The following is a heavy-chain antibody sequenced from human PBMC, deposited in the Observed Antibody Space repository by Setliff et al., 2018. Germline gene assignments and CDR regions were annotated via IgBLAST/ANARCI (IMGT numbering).Heavy chain of an antibody. J-gene: IGHJ4*02. CDR2: ISGSGGST. CDR1: GFTFSSYA. D-gene: IGHD6-13*01. CDR3: AKDSGTALPAPGNLYDY. Sequence: RLSCAASGFTFSSYAMSWVRQAPGKGLEWVSAISGSGGSTYYADSVKGRFTISRDNSKNTLYLQMNSLRAEDTAVYYCAKDSGTALPAPGNLYDYWGQGTLVTVSS. V-gene: IGHV3-23*01.